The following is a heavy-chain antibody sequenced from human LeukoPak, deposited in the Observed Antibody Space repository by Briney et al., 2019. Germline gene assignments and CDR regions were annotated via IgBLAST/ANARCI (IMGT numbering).Heavy chain of an antibody. CDR1: GFTFSSYT. D-gene: IGHD3-9*01. J-gene: IGHJ4*02. Sequence: GGSLRLSCSASGFTFSSYTIHWVRQAPGKGLEFVSAITSNGGSAYYADSVKGRFTISRDNSKNTVYLQMSSLRAEDTAVYYCVIVRGYYDSSGSDYWGQGTLVTVSS. CDR2: ITSNGGSA. V-gene: IGHV3-64D*06. CDR3: VIVRGYYDSSGSDY.